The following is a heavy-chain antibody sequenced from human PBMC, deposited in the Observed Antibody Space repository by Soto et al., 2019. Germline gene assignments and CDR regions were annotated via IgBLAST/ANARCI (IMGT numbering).Heavy chain of an antibody. D-gene: IGHD3-22*01. CDR2: IYYSGST. CDR3: ARDKGHDDSNGYYWGLDP. J-gene: IGHJ5*02. V-gene: IGHV4-59*01. Sequence: SETLSLTCTVSGGSISSYYLSWIRQPPGKGLEWIGYIYYSGSTNYNPSLTSRVTISVDTSKNQFSLKLSSVTAADTAVYYWARDKGHDDSNGYYWGLDPWGQETLVTVSS. CDR1: GGSISSYY.